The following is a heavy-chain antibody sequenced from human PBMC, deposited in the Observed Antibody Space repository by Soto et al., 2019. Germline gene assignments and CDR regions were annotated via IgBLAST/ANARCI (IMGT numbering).Heavy chain of an antibody. D-gene: IGHD2-15*01. CDR2: IYYSGST. Sequence: QVQLQESGPGLVKPLQTLSLTCTVSGGSISIGGSYWSWIRQHPGKGLEWIGYIYYSGSTYYNPSLKSRVTISVDTSKNQFSLKLSSVTAADTAVYYCARDPSVANYWYFDLWGRGTLVTVSS. V-gene: IGHV4-31*03. J-gene: IGHJ2*01. CDR1: GGSISIGGSY. CDR3: ARDPSVANYWYFDL.